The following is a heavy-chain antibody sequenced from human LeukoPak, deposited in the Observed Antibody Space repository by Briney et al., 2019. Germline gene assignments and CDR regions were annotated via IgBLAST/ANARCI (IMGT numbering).Heavy chain of an antibody. J-gene: IGHJ4*02. D-gene: IGHD3-9*01. V-gene: IGHV3-21*01. Sequence: GGSLRLSCAASGFTFNSFNMNWVRQAPGKGLEWVSSITSGGYYIYYADSVKGRFTTSRDNAKNSLSLQLNSLRVEDTAVYYCARGHYDVLAASYKWTPDYWGQGTLVTVSS. CDR2: ITSGGYYI. CDR1: GFTFNSFN. CDR3: ARGHYDVLAASYKWTPDY.